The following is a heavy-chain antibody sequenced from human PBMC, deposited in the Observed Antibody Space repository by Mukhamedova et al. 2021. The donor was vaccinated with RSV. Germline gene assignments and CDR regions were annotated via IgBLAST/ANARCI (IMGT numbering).Heavy chain of an antibody. CDR1: SYA. CDR3: ARGSGSIPSTYFDY. CDR2: ISYDGSSK. J-gene: IGHJ4*02. Sequence: SYAMHWVRHAPGKGLEWVAVISYDGSSKYYADSVKGRFTISRDNSKNTLYLQMNSLRAEDTAVFYCARGSGSIPSTYFDYWGQG. D-gene: IGHD3-22*01. V-gene: IGHV3-30*04.